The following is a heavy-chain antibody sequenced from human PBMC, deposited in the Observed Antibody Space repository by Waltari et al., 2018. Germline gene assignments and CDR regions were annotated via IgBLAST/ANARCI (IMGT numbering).Heavy chain of an antibody. CDR1: GGSFSGYY. V-gene: IGHV4-34*01. CDR3: ARGGVLTYYDFWSGYSGLFDP. CDR2: INHGGST. Sequence: QVQLQQWGAGLLKPSETLSLTCAVHGGSFSGYYWSWIRQPPGKGRGWIGEINHGGSTNYNPSLKSRVTISVDTSKNQFSLKLSSVTAADTAVYYCARGGVLTYYDFWSGYSGLFDPWGQGTLVTVSS. J-gene: IGHJ5*02. D-gene: IGHD3-3*01.